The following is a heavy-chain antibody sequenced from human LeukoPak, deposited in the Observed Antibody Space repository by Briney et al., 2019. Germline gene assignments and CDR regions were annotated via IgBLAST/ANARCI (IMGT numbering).Heavy chain of an antibody. D-gene: IGHD3-22*01. CDR2: IIPSGSTI. CDR3: AREGSSFDSSGFFRGY. J-gene: IGHJ4*02. V-gene: IGHV3-48*03. Sequence: GGSLRLSCAASGFTFSSYEMDWVRQAPGKGLEWVSYIIPSGSTIHYADSVKGRYTISRDNAKNSLYLQMNSLRAEDTAVYYCAREGSSFDSSGFFRGYWGQGTLVTVSS. CDR1: GFTFSSYE.